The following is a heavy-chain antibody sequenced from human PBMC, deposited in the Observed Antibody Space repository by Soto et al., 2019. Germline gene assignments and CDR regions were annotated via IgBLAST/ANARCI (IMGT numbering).Heavy chain of an antibody. Sequence: GGSLRLSCAASGFTFSSYSMNWVRQAPGKGLEWVSSISSSSSYIYYADSVKGRFTISRDNAKNSLYLQMNSLRAEDTAVYYCAREVREGKYYYGMDVWGQGTTVTVSS. CDR1: GFTFSSYS. CDR2: ISSSSSYI. J-gene: IGHJ6*02. CDR3: AREVREGKYYYGMDV. V-gene: IGHV3-21*01. D-gene: IGHD3-22*01.